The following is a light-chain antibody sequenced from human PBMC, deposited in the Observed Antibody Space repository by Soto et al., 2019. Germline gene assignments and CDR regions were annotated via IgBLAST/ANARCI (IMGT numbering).Light chain of an antibody. J-gene: IGKJ1*01. V-gene: IGKV3-15*01. CDR3: QQYNNWPKT. Sequence: EIVMTQSPATLSVSPGERATLSCRASQSVSSSLAWYHQKPGQAPGLLIYDASTRATGIPARFSGSGSGTEFTLTISSLQSEDFAVYYCQQYNNWPKTFGQGTKVDIK. CDR2: DAS. CDR1: QSVSSS.